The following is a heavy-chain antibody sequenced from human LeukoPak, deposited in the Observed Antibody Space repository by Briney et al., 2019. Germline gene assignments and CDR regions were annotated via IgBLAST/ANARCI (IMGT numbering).Heavy chain of an antibody. V-gene: IGHV3-74*01. J-gene: IGHJ3*02. CDR3: TTVVGGYYPPFDGLDI. CDR2: INRDGSDS. CDR1: GFSFSSCW. Sequence: GESLRLSCAVSGFSFSSCWMHWVRHAPGKGMLWVSRINRDGSDSSYADSVKGRFTIARDNAKNTLYLQMNSLRAEDTAVDYCTTVVGGYYPPFDGLDIWGQGTMVTVSS. D-gene: IGHD6-25*01.